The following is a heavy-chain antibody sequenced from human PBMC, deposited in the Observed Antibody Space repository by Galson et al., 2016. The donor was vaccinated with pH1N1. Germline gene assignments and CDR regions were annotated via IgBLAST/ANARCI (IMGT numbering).Heavy chain of an antibody. D-gene: IGHD4-17*01. J-gene: IGHJ4*02. CDR1: GFSLSTRGMC. CDR3: ARIQYGDYVGYFDY. CDR2: IDWDDDK. Sequence: PALVKPPQTLTLTCTFSGFSLSTRGMCVSWIRQPPGKALEWLALIDWDDDKYYSTSLKTRLTISKDTSKNQVVLTITNMDPVDTATYYCARIQYGDYVGYFDYWGQGTLVTVSS. V-gene: IGHV2-70*01.